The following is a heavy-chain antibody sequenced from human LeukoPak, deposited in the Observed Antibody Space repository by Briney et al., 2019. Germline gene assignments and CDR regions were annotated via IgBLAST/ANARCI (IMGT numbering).Heavy chain of an antibody. CDR3: ARVGYSSSSFDY. Sequence: GGSLRLSCAASGFTFSQYWMSWVRQGAGKGLEWVANINQVGSTKYYVDSVKGRFTISRDNAKNSVFLQMNSLRTDDTAVYYCARVGYSSSSFDYWGQGTLVTVSS. J-gene: IGHJ4*02. CDR2: INQVGSTK. CDR1: GFTFSQYW. V-gene: IGHV3-7*01. D-gene: IGHD6-6*01.